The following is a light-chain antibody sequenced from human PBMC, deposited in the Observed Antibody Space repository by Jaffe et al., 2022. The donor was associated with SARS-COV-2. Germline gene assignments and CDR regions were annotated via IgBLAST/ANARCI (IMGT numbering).Light chain of an antibody. CDR3: QQYGSSPRT. Sequence: ETVLTQTPGTLSLSPGERATLSCRASQSVSSNNLAWYQQKPGQAPRLLIYGASSRATGIPDRFSGSGSGTDFTLTISRLEPEDFAVYYCQQYGSSPRTFGQGTKLEIK. CDR2: GAS. V-gene: IGKV3-20*01. J-gene: IGKJ2*01. CDR1: QSVSSNN.